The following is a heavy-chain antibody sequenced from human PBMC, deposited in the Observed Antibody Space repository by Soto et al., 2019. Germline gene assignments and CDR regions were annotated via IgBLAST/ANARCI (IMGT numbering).Heavy chain of an antibody. CDR2: IIPIFGTA. CDR3: ARDGRGIAARRFWFDP. CDR1: GGTFSSYA. Sequence: QVQLVQSGAEVKKPGSSVKVSCKASGGTFSSYAISWVRQAPGQGLEWMGGIIPIFGTANYAQKFQGRVTITGDESTSKAYMELSSLRSEDTAVYYCARDGRGIAARRFWFDPWGQGTLVTVSS. J-gene: IGHJ5*02. D-gene: IGHD6-6*01. V-gene: IGHV1-69*01.